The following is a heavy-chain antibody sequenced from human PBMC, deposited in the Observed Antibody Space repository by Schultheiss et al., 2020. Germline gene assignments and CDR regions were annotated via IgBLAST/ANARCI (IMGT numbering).Heavy chain of an antibody. CDR2: INHSGST. CDR3: ARVDSSGWYVY. Sequence: SATLSLTCAVYGGSFSGYYWSWIRQPPGKGLEWIGEINHSGSTNYNPSLKSRVTISVDTSKNQFSLKLSSVTAADTAVYYCARVDSSGWYVYWGQGTLVTVSS. CDR1: GGSFSGYY. J-gene: IGHJ4*02. V-gene: IGHV4-34*01. D-gene: IGHD6-19*01.